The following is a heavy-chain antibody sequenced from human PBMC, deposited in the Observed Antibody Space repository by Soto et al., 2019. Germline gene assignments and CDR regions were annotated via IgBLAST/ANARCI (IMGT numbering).Heavy chain of an antibody. CDR2: IYYSGST. Sequence: ETLSLTCTVSGGSISSSSYYWGWIRQPPGKGLEWIGSIYYSGSTYYNPSLKSRVTISVDTSKNQFSLKLSSVTAADTAVYYCARWEEDIVVVPAAMQSEYFQHWGQGTLVTVSS. CDR1: GGSISSSSYY. J-gene: IGHJ1*01. CDR3: ARWEEDIVVVPAAMQSEYFQH. V-gene: IGHV4-39*01. D-gene: IGHD2-2*01.